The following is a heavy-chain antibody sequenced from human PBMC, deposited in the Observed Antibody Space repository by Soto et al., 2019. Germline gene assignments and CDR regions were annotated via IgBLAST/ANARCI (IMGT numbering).Heavy chain of an antibody. CDR3: ARTSAAGKYYYGMDV. CDR1: GYSFSSYW. D-gene: IGHD6-13*01. CDR2: IYPGDSDT. J-gene: IGHJ6*02. V-gene: IGHV5-51*01. Sequence: GEALKISCKGSGYSFSSYWIGWVRQMPGKGLEWMGIIYPGDSDTRYSPSFQGQVTISADKSISTAYLQWSSLKASDTAMYYCARTSAAGKYYYGMDVWGQGTTVTVS.